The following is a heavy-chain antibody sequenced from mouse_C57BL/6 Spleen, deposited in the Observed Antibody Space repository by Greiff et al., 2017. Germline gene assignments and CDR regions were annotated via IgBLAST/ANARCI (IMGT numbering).Heavy chain of an antibody. V-gene: IGHV5-17*01. CDR3: ASNYYGSSGFAY. Sequence: EVMLVESGGGLVKPGGSLKLSCAASGFTFSDYGMHWVRQAPEKGLEWVAYISSGSSTIYYADTVKGRFTISRDNAKNTLFLQMTSLRSEDTAMYYCASNYYGSSGFAYWGQGTLVTVSA. CDR1: GFTFSDYG. J-gene: IGHJ3*01. CDR2: ISSGSSTI. D-gene: IGHD1-1*01.